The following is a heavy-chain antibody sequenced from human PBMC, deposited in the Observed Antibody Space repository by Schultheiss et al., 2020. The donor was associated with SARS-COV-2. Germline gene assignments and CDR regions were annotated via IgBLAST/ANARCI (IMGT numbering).Heavy chain of an antibody. Sequence: GGSLRLSCAASGFTFSSYEMNWVRQAPGKGLEWVSAISGSGGSTYYADSVKGRFTISRDNSKNTLYLQMNSLRDEDTAVYYCARGKGTYYYDSSGYQGWGYFDYWGQGTLVTVSS. CDR3: ARGKGTYYYDSSGYQGWGYFDY. CDR1: GFTFSSYE. V-gene: IGHV3-23*01. D-gene: IGHD3-22*01. CDR2: ISGSGGST. J-gene: IGHJ4*02.